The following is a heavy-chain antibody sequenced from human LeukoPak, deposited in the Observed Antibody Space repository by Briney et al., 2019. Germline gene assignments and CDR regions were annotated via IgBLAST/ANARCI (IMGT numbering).Heavy chain of an antibody. CDR3: ARGSGSLDYFDY. D-gene: IGHD3-10*01. J-gene: IGHJ4*02. Sequence: SETLSLTCTVSGYSISSGYYWGWIRQPPGKGLEWIGSIYHSGRTYYNPSLKSRVTISVDTSKNQFSLKLSSVTAADTAVYYCARGSGSLDYFDYWGQGTLVTVSS. CDR1: GYSISSGYY. CDR2: IYHSGRT. V-gene: IGHV4-38-2*02.